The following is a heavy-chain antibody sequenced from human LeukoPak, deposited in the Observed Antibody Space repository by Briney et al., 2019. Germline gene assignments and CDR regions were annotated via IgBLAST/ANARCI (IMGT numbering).Heavy chain of an antibody. D-gene: IGHD6-13*01. CDR2: INWDGTNT. CDR3: VKDLSSNWYSSDY. J-gene: IGHJ4*02. CDR1: GGTTDDYG. V-gene: IGHV3-20*04. Sequence: PGGSLRLSCAASGGTTDDYGMSWVRQAPGKGLEWVSGINWDGTNTYYAESVKGRFTISRGSAEKSLYLQMNSLRDDDTALYYCVKDLSSNWYSSDYWGQGTLVTVSS.